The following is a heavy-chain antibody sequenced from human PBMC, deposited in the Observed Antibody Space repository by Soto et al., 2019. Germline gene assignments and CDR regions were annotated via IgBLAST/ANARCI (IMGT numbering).Heavy chain of an antibody. V-gene: IGHV4-34*01. J-gene: IGHJ6*02. CDR1: GGSFSSYY. CDR3: ARGRDMDV. Sequence: PSETLSLTCAVFGGSFSSYYWSWMRQPPGKGLEWIGEINHSGSTNYNASLKSRVTISVDTSKNQFSLKLSSVTAADTAVYFCARGRDMDVWGQGTTVTVSS. CDR2: INHSGST.